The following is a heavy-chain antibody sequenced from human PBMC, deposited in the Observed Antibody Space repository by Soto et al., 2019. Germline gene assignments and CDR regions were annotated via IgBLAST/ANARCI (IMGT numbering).Heavy chain of an antibody. V-gene: IGHV4-4*07. Sequence: SETLSLTCSVFGDSISRHYWSWIRQPAGKGLEYIGRIYNSGLINYNPSLESRVSMSVDPSKNQISLKLTSATAADTAIYYCAGGPLCGEECYFAFWGQGTLVTVSS. CDR3: AGGPLCGEECYFAF. CDR1: GDSISRHY. D-gene: IGHD2-21*01. CDR2: IYNSGLI. J-gene: IGHJ4*02.